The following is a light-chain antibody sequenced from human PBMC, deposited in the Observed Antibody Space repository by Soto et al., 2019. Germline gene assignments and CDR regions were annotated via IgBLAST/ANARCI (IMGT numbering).Light chain of an antibody. V-gene: IGKV3-15*01. CDR1: QSVSSN. Sequence: EIVWTQSPATLSVSPGERATLSCRASQSVSSNLAWYQQKPGQAPRLLIYGASTRATGIPARFSGSGSGTEFTLTIRSLQSEDFAVYYCQQYNNWPPITCGQGTRREIK. CDR3: QQYNNWPPIT. J-gene: IGKJ5*01. CDR2: GAS.